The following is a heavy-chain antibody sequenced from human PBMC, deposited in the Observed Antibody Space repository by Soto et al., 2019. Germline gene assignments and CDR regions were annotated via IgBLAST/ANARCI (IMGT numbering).Heavy chain of an antibody. J-gene: IGHJ4*02. CDR1: GGSSSGYF. Sequence: QVQLQQWGAGLLKASETLSLTCVVSGGSSSGYFWTWIRQSPGRGLEWIGEISHSGSRNYNPAFQSRVIISVDSSKNHVSLKLSSVTAADSATYFCARGLAYDRPITVAEPFDSWGQGTLVTVSS. V-gene: IGHV4-34*02. CDR2: ISHSGSR. CDR3: ARGLAYDRPITVAEPFDS. D-gene: IGHD6-19*01.